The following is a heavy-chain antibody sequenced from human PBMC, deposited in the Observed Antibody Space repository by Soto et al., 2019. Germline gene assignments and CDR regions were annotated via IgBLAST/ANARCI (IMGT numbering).Heavy chain of an antibody. D-gene: IGHD6-13*01. CDR3: ARGPARDSIAAAGTDY. CDR1: GGSISSGGYY. Sequence: QVQLQESGPGLVKPSQTLSLTCTVSGGSISSGGYYWSWIRQHPGKGLEWIGYIYYSGSTYYNPSLKSRVTISVETSKNQFSLKLSSVTAADTAVYYCARGPARDSIAAAGTDYWGQGTLVTVSS. V-gene: IGHV4-31*03. J-gene: IGHJ4*02. CDR2: IYYSGST.